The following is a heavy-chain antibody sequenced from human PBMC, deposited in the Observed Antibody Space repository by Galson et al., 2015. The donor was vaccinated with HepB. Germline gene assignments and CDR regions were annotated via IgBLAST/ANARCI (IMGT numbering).Heavy chain of an antibody. J-gene: IGHJ4*02. Sequence: SLRLSCAASGFIFGKYAMNWVRQAPGKGLEWVSIISGGAGDTYSKYAASVKGRFAISRDNSKNILYLEMNSLRDEDTAVYYCGKCTSRSGCFGLHLEYWGQGTLVTVSS. CDR3: GKCTSRSGCFGLHLEY. CDR2: ISGGAGDT. D-gene: IGHD6-19*01. CDR1: GFIFGKYA. V-gene: IGHV3-23*01.